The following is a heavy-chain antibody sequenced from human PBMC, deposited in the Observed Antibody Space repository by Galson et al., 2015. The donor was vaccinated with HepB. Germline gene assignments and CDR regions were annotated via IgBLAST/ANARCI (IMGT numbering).Heavy chain of an antibody. Sequence: SLRLSCAASGFTFSSYGMHWVRQAPGKGLEWVAVIWHDGSKKYYADSVKGRFTISRDNSKNTLRLQMSSLRAEDTAVYYCARDQGAAAGPPYYYYYMDVWGKGTTVTVSS. V-gene: IGHV3-33*01. CDR2: IWHDGSKK. CDR3: ARDQGAAAGPPYYYYYMDV. D-gene: IGHD6-13*01. J-gene: IGHJ6*03. CDR1: GFTFSSYG.